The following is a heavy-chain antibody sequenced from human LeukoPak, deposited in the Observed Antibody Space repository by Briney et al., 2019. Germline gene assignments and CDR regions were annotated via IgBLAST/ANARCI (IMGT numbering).Heavy chain of an antibody. Sequence: PGGSLRLSCTASGFTFGDYAMSWVRQAPGKGLEWVAVIWYDGSNKYYADSVKGRFTISRDNSKNTLYLQMNSLRAEDTAVYYCARDARHYGDYGDFDYWGQGTLVTVSS. J-gene: IGHJ4*02. CDR1: GFTFGDYA. CDR2: IWYDGSNK. CDR3: ARDARHYGDYGDFDY. V-gene: IGHV3-33*01. D-gene: IGHD4-17*01.